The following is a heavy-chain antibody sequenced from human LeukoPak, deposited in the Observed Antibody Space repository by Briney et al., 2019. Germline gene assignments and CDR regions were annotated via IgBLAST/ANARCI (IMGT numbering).Heavy chain of an antibody. Sequence: ASVKVSCKASGYTFTTYGISWVRPAPGQGLEWMGWISTYNGNTNYAQKLQGRVTMTTDTSTNTGYMELRSLRSDDTAVYYCARAVPTAAGGYYMDVWGKGTTVTVSS. V-gene: IGHV1-18*01. D-gene: IGHD2-2*01. J-gene: IGHJ6*03. CDR2: ISTYNGNT. CDR3: ARAVPTAAGGYYMDV. CDR1: GYTFTTYG.